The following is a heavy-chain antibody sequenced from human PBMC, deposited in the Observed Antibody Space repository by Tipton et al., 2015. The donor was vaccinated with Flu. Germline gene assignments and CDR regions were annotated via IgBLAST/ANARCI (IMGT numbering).Heavy chain of an antibody. CDR1: GGSISTYY. D-gene: IGHD3-22*01. CDR3: ARAPYSDYDTSGSSFDY. V-gene: IGHV4-59*01. Sequence: TLSLTCTVSGGSISTYYWSWIRQPPGKGLEWIGFINYNGGTDYNPSLKSRVTTSVDTSKNQFSLRLSSVTAADTAAYYCARAPYSDYDTSGSSFDYWGQGTLVTVSS. J-gene: IGHJ4*02. CDR2: INYNGGT.